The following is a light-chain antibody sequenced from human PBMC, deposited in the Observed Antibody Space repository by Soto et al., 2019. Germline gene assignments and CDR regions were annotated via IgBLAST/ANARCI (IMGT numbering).Light chain of an antibody. CDR1: SSNIGSNY. CDR2: RNN. J-gene: IGLJ2*01. Sequence: QLVLTQPPSASGTPGQRVTISCSGSSSNIGSNYVYWYQQLPGTAPKLLIYRNNQRPSGVPDRFSGSKSGTSASPAISGLRSEDEADYYCAAWDDSLSGRVFGGGTKLTVL. V-gene: IGLV1-47*01. CDR3: AAWDDSLSGRV.